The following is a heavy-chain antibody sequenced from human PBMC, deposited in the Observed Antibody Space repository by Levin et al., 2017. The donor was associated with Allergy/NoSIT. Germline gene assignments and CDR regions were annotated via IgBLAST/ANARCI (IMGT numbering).Heavy chain of an antibody. D-gene: IGHD5-12*01. CDR1: GGSISTKSYY. V-gene: IGHV4-39*07. Sequence: PGGSLRLSCAVSGGSISTKSYYWAWIRQPPGKGLEWIGSIYYSGSTYYNLSLKSRVTISVDTSKNQFSLKLSSVTAADTAVYYCARLSGFEHFDYWGQGTLVTVSS. CDR2: IYYSGST. J-gene: IGHJ4*02. CDR3: ARLSGFEHFDY.